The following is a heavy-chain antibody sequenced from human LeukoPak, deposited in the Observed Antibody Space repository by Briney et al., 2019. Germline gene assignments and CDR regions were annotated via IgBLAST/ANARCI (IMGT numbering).Heavy chain of an antibody. CDR1: GGSISSYY. J-gene: IGHJ4*02. V-gene: IGHV4-59*01. CDR2: IYSSGNS. CDR3: ARGGSYLGHCDY. D-gene: IGHD1-26*01. Sequence: SETLSLTCTVSGGSISSYYWTWIRQPPGKGLEWIGYIYSSGNSNYNPSLKSRVTISVDTSRNQFSLKLSSVTAADTAVYYCARGGSYLGHCDYWGQGTLVTVSS.